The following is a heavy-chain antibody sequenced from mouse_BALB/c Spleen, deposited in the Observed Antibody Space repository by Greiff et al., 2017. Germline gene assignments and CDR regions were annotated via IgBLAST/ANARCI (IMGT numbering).Heavy chain of an antibody. V-gene: IGHV1-62-2*01. CDR3: ARHEDIYYGNYVGAMDY. D-gene: IGHD2-1*01. Sequence: VQLQQSGAELVKPGASVKLSCKASGYTFTEYIIHWVKQRSGQGLEWIGWFYPGSGSIKYNEKFKDKATLTADKSSSTVYMELSRLTSEDSAVYFCARHEDIYYGNYVGAMDYWGQGTSVTVSS. J-gene: IGHJ4*01. CDR1: GYTFTEYI. CDR2: FYPGSGSI.